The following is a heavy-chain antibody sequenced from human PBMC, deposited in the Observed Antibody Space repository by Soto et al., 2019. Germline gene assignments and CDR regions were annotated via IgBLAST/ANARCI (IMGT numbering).Heavy chain of an antibody. CDR1: GVSISDTSYY. CDR3: ARQGYY. Sequence: SETLSLTCNVSGVSISDTSYYSGWIRQPPGKGLEWIGTTCFNRNTFYNPSLKSRLTIPVDTSKNHISLRLTSVTAADTAVYYCARQGYYWGQGTLVTVSS. CDR2: TCFNRNT. J-gene: IGHJ4*02. V-gene: IGHV4-39*01.